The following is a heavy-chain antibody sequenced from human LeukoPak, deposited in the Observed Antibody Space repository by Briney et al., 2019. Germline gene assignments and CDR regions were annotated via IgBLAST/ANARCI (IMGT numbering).Heavy chain of an antibody. D-gene: IGHD1-26*01. J-gene: IGHJ4*02. CDR2: ISSSGSTI. Sequence: GGSQRLSCAASGFTFSDYYMSWIRQAPGKGLEWVSYISSSGSTIYYADSVKGRFTISRDNAKNSLYLQMNSLRAEDTAVYYCASPAEWWELHTFDYWGQGTLVTVSS. V-gene: IGHV3-11*01. CDR1: GFTFSDYY. CDR3: ASPAEWWELHTFDY.